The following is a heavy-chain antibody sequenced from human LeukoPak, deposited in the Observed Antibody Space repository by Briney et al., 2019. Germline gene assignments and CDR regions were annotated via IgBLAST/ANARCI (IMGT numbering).Heavy chain of an antibody. D-gene: IGHD2-15*01. CDR3: ARVVGYCSGGSCSGGAFDI. Sequence: SVKVSCKASGGTFSSYAISWVRQAPGQGLEWMGRIIPILGIANYAQKFQGRVTITADKSTSTAYMELSSLRSEGTAVYYCARVVGYCSGGSCSGGAFDIWGQGTMVTVSS. CDR1: GGTFSSYA. J-gene: IGHJ3*02. V-gene: IGHV1-69*04. CDR2: IIPILGIA.